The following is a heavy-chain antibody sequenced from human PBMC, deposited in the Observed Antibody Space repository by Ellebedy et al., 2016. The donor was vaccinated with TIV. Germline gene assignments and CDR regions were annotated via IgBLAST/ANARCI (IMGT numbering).Heavy chain of an antibody. CDR3: ARDSGSTPSNAFDI. D-gene: IGHD2-2*01. CDR2: IYYSGST. J-gene: IGHJ3*02. V-gene: IGHV4-59*01. CDR1: GGSISSYY. Sequence: SETLSLTCTVSGGSISSYYWSWIRQPPGKGLEWIGYIYYSGSTNYNPSLKSRVTISVDTSKNQFSLKLSSVTAADTAVYYCARDSGSTPSNAFDIWGQGTMVTVSS.